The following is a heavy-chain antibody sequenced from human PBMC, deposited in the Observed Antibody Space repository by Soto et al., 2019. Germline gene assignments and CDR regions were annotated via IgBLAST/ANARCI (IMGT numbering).Heavy chain of an antibody. CDR1: GGTISSYY. Sequence: SETLSLTCTVSGGTISSYYWSWIRQPPGKGLEWIGYIYYSGSTNYNPSLKSRVTISVDTSKNQFSLKLSSVTAADTAVYYCAREESWIFDYWGQGTLVTVSS. CDR3: AREESWIFDY. CDR2: IYYSGST. D-gene: IGHD2-2*03. J-gene: IGHJ4*02. V-gene: IGHV4-59*01.